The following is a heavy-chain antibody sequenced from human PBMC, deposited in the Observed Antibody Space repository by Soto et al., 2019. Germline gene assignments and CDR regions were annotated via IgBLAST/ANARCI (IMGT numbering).Heavy chain of an antibody. V-gene: IGHV3-23*01. CDR2: ISPSGGST. D-gene: IGHD2-21*01. CDR3: AHLGGDFFDV. Sequence: EVQMSESGGGLVQPGGSLRLSCAASGFTFSTYTMNWVLQAPGKGLGWVTGISPSGGSTYYADSVRGRFTISRDNTKNTLFLQRNRLTADDTAFYYCAHLGGDFFDVWGQGTIVTVS. J-gene: IGHJ3*01. CDR1: GFTFSTYT.